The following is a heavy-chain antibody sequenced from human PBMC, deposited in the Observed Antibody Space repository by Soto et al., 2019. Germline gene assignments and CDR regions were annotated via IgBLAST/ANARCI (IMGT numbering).Heavy chain of an antibody. CDR2: ISAYNGNT. Sequence: QVQLVQSGAEVKKPGASVKVSCKASGYTFTSYGISWVRQAPGQGLEWMGWISAYNGNTNYAQKLQGRVTRTTDTSTSTAYMELWSLRSDDTAVYYCARDSYCSSTSCYSGNYFDYWGQGTLVTVYS. D-gene: IGHD2-2*01. J-gene: IGHJ4*02. CDR1: GYTFTSYG. V-gene: IGHV1-18*01. CDR3: ARDSYCSSTSCYSGNYFDY.